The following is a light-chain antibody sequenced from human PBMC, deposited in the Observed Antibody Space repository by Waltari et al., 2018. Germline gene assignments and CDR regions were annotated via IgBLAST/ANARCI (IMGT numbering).Light chain of an antibody. CDR3: NSYAGTNTMV. CDR2: DVT. V-gene: IGLV2-8*01. Sequence: QSALTQPPSASGSPGQSVTISCTGTSSDIGGYNCVSWYQQHPGKAPKLMIYDVTKRPSGVPDRFSGSKSGNTAYLTVSGLQAEDEADYPCNSYAGTNTMVFGGGTKLTVL. J-gene: IGLJ2*01. CDR1: SSDIGGYNC.